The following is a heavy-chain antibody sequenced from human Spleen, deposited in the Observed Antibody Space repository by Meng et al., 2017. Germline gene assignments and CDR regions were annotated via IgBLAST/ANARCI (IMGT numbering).Heavy chain of an antibody. V-gene: IGHV4-39*01. D-gene: IGHD1-26*01. Sequence: QLQLQEWDPGLVKPSETLSLTCTVTGGSISSSHYYWGVSRQPPGKGLEWVGSIYYSGITFYNPSLNSRVTISVDTSKSQFSLRISSVTAADTAVYYCARNGGSYSPLDYWGQVTLVTVSS. J-gene: IGHJ4*02. CDR3: ARNGGSYSPLDY. CDR1: GGSISSSHYY. CDR2: IYYSGIT.